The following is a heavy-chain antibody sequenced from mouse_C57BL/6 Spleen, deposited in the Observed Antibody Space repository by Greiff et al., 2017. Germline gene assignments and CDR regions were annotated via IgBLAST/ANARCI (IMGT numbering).Heavy chain of an antibody. J-gene: IGHJ1*03. V-gene: IGHV1-69*01. CDR1: GYTFTSYW. D-gene: IGHD1-1*01. Sequence: QVQLQQPGAELVMPGASVKLSCKASGYTFTSYWMHWVKQRPGQGLEWMGEIDPSDSYTNYNQKFKGKSTLTVDKSSSTAYMQLSSLTSEDSAVCYCARDYGSCWYVGVWGTGTTVTVSS. CDR2: IDPSDSYT. CDR3: ARDYGSCWYVGV.